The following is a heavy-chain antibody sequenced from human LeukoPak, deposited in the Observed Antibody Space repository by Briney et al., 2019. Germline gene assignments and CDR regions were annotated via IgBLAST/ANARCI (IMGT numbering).Heavy chain of an antibody. D-gene: IGHD2-15*01. Sequence: PGGSLRLSCAASGFTFRSYAMSWVRQAPGKGLEWVSAISGSAGSTYYADSGKGRFTISRYNSKNTLYLQMNSLRAEDTAVYYCAKGAEYCSGGSCYSGEFDPWGQGTLVTVSS. CDR1: GFTFRSYA. V-gene: IGHV3-23*01. J-gene: IGHJ5*02. CDR2: ISGSAGST. CDR3: AKGAEYCSGGSCYSGEFDP.